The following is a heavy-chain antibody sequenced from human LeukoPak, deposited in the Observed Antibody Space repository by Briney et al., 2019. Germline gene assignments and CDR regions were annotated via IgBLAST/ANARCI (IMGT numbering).Heavy chain of an antibody. D-gene: IGHD2-21*01. J-gene: IGHJ4*02. V-gene: IGHV3-23*01. CDR3: AKGVVPDD. CDR2: INSSGGST. CDR1: GFTFSTYA. Sequence: PGGSLRLSCAASGFTFSTYAMSWVRQAPGKGQEWVSTINSSGGSTYYADSVKGRFTISRDNSKNTLFLQMISLRADDTAVYYCAKGVVPDDWGQGTLVTVSS.